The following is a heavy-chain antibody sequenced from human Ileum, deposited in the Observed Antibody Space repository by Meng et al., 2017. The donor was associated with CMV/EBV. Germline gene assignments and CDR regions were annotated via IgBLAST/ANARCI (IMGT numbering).Heavy chain of an antibody. D-gene: IGHD3-16*01. J-gene: IGHJ5*02. CDR3: AGDGGFSDP. CDR2: MYSSGST. Sequence: SHRLSCAATGFTVSGNSMNWVRQAPGKGLEWVSLMYSSGSTKYADSVKGRFTISRDNSKNTLYLQMNSLRVEDTAVYYCAGDGGFSDPWGQGTLVTVSS. CDR1: GFTVSGNS. V-gene: IGHV3-66*01.